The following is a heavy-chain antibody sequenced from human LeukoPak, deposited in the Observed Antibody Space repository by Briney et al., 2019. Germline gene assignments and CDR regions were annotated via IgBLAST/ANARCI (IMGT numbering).Heavy chain of an antibody. Sequence: ASVKVSCKASGYSFSTFDINWVRQAPGQGLEWMGWLSPNTGKTGYAQKFQDRVTITGNSSISTGDMELSSLTSDDTAVYYCARGPLTGEHYHYYMDVWGKGTTVTVSS. CDR3: ARGPLTGEHYHYYMDV. CDR2: LSPNTGKT. V-gene: IGHV1-8*03. D-gene: IGHD7-27*01. J-gene: IGHJ6*03. CDR1: GYSFSTFD.